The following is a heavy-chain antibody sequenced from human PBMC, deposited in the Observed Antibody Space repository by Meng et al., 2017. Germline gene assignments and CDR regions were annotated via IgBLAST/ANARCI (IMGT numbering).Heavy chain of an antibody. CDR2: INHSGST. J-gene: IGHJ4*02. D-gene: IGHD3-22*01. Sequence: GQLQQWGAGLLKPSEPLSLTCAVYGWSFSGYYWSWIRQPPGKGLEWIGEINHSGSTNYNPSLKSRVTISVDTSKNQFSLKLSSVTAADTAVYYCARVPTYYYDSSGYYLFDYWGQGTLVTVSS. CDR1: GWSFSGYY. V-gene: IGHV4-34*01. CDR3: ARVPTYYYDSSGYYLFDY.